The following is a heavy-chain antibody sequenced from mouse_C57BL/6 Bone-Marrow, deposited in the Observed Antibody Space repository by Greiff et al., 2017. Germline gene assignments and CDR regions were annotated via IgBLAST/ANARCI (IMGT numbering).Heavy chain of an antibody. CDR3: ARDGSSYGDY. D-gene: IGHD1-1*01. CDR2: NYPGSSST. CDR1: GYSFFSYW. V-gene: IGHV1-55*01. J-gene: IGHJ2*01. Sequence: QVQLQPGAALVKPAASSEKSCKTSGYSFFSYWITRGMQRRGQGLEGFGGNYPGSSSTTYNEKFNSKVTVTVYTSSSTAYMQLSSLTSEDSAVYYSARDGSSYGDYWGQGTALTVSS.